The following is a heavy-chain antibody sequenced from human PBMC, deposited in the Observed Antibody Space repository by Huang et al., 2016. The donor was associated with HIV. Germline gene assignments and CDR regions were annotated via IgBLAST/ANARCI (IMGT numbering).Heavy chain of an antibody. D-gene: IGHD6-13*01. J-gene: IGHJ4*02. CDR3: AKADSGAAAGSLVDY. CDR2: ITGRGSSS. Sequence: EVQLLESGGGLVQPGGSLRLSCVASGFTFSSYAMSWVRQAPGKGMVGVSSITGRGSSSYYADSVKGRFPISRDNSKNTLYLQMNSLRAEDTAIYYCAKADSGAAAGSLVDYWGQGTLVTVSS. CDR1: GFTFSSYA. V-gene: IGHV3-23*01.